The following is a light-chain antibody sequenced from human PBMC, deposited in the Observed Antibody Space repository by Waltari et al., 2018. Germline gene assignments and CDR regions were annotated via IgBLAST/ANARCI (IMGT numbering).Light chain of an antibody. CDR3: AAWDDSLNGLV. CDR2: YDD. CDR1: SSNIGNNA. V-gene: IGLV1-36*01. J-gene: IGLJ2*01. Sequence: QSVLTQPPSVSEAPRQRVTISCSGSSSNIGNNAVNWYQQLPGKAPKLLIYYDDLRPSGVSDRFSGSKSGTSASLAIGGLQSEDEADYYCAAWDDSLNGLVFGGGTKLTVL.